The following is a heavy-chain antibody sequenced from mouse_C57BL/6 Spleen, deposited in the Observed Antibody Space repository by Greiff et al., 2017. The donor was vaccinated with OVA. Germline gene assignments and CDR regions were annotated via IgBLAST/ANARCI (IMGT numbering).Heavy chain of an antibody. D-gene: IGHD4-1*01. Sequence: VQLQQPGAELVKPGASVKMSCKASGYTFTSYWITWVKQRPGQGLEWIGDIYPGSGSTNYNEEFKSKATLTVDTSSSTAYMQLSSLTSEDSAVYYCARGRLTGTWGIDYWGQGTTLTVSS. V-gene: IGHV1-55*01. J-gene: IGHJ2*01. CDR3: ARGRLTGTWGIDY. CDR1: GYTFTSYW. CDR2: IYPGSGST.